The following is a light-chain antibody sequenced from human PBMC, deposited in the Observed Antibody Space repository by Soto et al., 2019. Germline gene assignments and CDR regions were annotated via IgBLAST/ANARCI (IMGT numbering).Light chain of an antibody. Sequence: DIQMTQSPSALSASVGYRVTITCRASQNINTWLAWFRQIPGKAPKLLIYDASSLESGVPSRFSGSGSDTDFTLTITNLQPDDVAIYYCQQYYSYSRTFGQGTKVEI. CDR1: QNINTW. J-gene: IGKJ1*01. CDR3: QQYYSYSRT. V-gene: IGKV1-5*01. CDR2: DAS.